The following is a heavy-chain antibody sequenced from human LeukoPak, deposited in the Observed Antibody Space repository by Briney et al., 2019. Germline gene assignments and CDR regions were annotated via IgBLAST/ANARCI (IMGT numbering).Heavy chain of an antibody. V-gene: IGHV3-30-3*01. Sequence: GRSLRLSCAASGFTFSSYAMHWVRQAPGKGLEWVAVISYDGSNKYYADSVKGRFTISRDNAKNTLLLQMNSLRAEDTALYYCATLTLYYGSGSYFDYWGQGTLVSVSS. CDR3: ATLTLYYGSGSYFDY. J-gene: IGHJ4*02. CDR1: GFTFSSYA. D-gene: IGHD3-10*01. CDR2: ISYDGSNK.